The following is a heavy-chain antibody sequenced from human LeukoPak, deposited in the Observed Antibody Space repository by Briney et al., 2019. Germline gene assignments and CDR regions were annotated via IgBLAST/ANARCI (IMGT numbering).Heavy chain of an antibody. D-gene: IGHD4-17*01. V-gene: IGHV1-18*01. Sequence: ASVKVSCKASGYTFTSYGISSVRQAPGQGLEWMGWISAYNGNTNYAQKLHGRVTMTTDTDTSTACMELRSLRSDDTVVYYCASASDYVPYYYYMDVWGKGTTVTVSS. CDR2: ISAYNGNT. CDR3: ASASDYVPYYYYMDV. J-gene: IGHJ6*03. CDR1: GYTFTSYG.